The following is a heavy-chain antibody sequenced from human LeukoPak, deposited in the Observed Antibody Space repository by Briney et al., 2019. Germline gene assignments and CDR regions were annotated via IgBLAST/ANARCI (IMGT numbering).Heavy chain of an antibody. J-gene: IGHJ3*02. CDR2: IYYSGST. D-gene: IGHD1-26*01. CDR3: ARDKEGGVSI. CDR1: GGSISSSSYY. Sequence: PSETLSLTCTASGGSISSSSYYWGWIRQPPGKGLEWIGSIYYSGSTYYNPSLKSRVTISVDTSKNQFSPKLSSVTAADTAVYYCARDKEGGVSIWGQGTMVTVSS. V-gene: IGHV4-39*02.